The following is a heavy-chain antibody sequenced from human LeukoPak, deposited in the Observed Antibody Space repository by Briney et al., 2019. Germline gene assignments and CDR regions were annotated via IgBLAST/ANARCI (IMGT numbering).Heavy chain of an antibody. CDR2: ISWNSGSI. J-gene: IGHJ2*01. Sequence: GGSLRLSCAASGFTFDDYAMHWVRQAPGKGPEWVSGISWNSGSIGYADSVKGRFTISRDNAKNSLYLQMNSLRAEDTALYYCAKAVAVAGKGYWYFDLWGRGTLVTVSS. CDR1: GFTFDDYA. V-gene: IGHV3-9*01. D-gene: IGHD6-19*01. CDR3: AKAVAVAGKGYWYFDL.